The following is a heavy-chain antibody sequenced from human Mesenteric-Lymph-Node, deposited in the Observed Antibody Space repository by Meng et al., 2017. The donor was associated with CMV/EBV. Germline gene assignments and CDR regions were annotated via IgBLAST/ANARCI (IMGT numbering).Heavy chain of an antibody. J-gene: IGHJ6*02. Sequence: GGSLSLSFAASGFTFDTYGMHWARQAPGKGLEWVAFIWCDGSNKYYADSVKGRFTISRDNSKNTLYLQMNSLRAEDTAVYYCARRPSDGPHYCSSTSCPLDVWGQGTTVTVSS. CDR1: GFTFDTYG. V-gene: IGHV3-33*08. CDR2: IWCDGSNK. D-gene: IGHD2-2*01. CDR3: ARRPSDGPHYCSSTSCPLDV.